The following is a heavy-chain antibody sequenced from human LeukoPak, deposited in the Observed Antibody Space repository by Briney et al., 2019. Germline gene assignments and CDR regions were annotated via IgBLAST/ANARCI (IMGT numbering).Heavy chain of an antibody. Sequence: MTSETLSLTCAVYGESFSGYSWNWIRQPPGKGLDWIGEINHSGSSNYNPSLKSRVTISPDTSKNQFSLKLTSITAADMAVYYCARGPMRSWFDPWGQGTLVTVSS. CDR3: ARGPMRSWFDP. V-gene: IGHV4-34*01. CDR2: INHSGSS. CDR1: GESFSGYS. J-gene: IGHJ5*02.